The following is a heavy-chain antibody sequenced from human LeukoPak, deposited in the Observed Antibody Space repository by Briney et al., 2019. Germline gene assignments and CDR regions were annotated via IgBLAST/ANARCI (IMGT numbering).Heavy chain of an antibody. V-gene: IGHV4-34*01. CDR2: INHSGST. CDR1: GGSFSGYY. J-gene: IGHJ6*02. D-gene: IGHD7-27*01. Sequence: SETLSLTCAVYGGSFSGYYWSWIRQPPGKGLEWIGEINHSGSTNYNPSLKSRVTISADTSKNQSSLKLSSVTAADTAVYYCARWGYYYYGMDVWGQGTAVTVSS. CDR3: ARWGYYYYGMDV.